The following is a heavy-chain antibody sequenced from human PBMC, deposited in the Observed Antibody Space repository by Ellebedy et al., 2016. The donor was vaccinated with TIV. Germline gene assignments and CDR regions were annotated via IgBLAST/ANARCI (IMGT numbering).Heavy chain of an antibody. J-gene: IGHJ4*02. CDR1: GYTFTAYN. CDR3: ARSAHYGDYDH. CDR2: INPTTSDT. D-gene: IGHD4-17*01. Sequence: AASVKVSCKASGYTFTAYNIHWVRQAPGQGLEWVVYINPTTSDTVITQRLQGRVTMTRDTSINTAYLEVSGLKFDDTAVYFCARSAHYGDYDHWGQGTRVTVSS. V-gene: IGHV1-2*02.